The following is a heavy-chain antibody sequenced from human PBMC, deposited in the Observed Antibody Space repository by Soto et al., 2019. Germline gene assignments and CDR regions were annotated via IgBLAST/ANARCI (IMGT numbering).Heavy chain of an antibody. D-gene: IGHD2-2*01. CDR1: GFTFSNYA. CDR2: ISGTGGDT. V-gene: IGHV3-23*01. CDR3: ARRYCTITRCCDDY. Sequence: PGGSLRLSCAASGFTFSNYAMSWVRQAPGKGLQWVSTISGTGGDTYYADSVKGRFTISRDNSKNTLYLQMNSLRPEDTAVYYCARRYCTITRCCDDYWGQGTLVTVSS. J-gene: IGHJ4*02.